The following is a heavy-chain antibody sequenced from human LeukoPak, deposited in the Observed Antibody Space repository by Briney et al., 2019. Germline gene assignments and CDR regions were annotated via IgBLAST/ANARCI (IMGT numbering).Heavy chain of an antibody. Sequence: SVKVSCKASGGTFSSYAISWVRQAPGQGLEWMGRIIPIFGTANYAQKFQGRVTITTDESTSTAYMELSSLRSEDTAVYYCAKLYLTTVTTGGWGQGTLVTVSS. V-gene: IGHV1-69*05. CDR2: IIPIFGTA. J-gene: IGHJ4*02. CDR3: AKLYLTTVTTGG. D-gene: IGHD4-17*01. CDR1: GGTFSSYA.